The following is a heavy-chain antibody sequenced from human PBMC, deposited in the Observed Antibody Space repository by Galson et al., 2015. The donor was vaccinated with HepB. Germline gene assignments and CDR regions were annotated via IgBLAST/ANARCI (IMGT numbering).Heavy chain of an antibody. V-gene: IGHV3-33*01. CDR3: ASAVGGDGYIFDY. Sequence: SLRLSCAASGFTFSSYGMHWVRQAPGKGLEWVAVIWYDGSNKYYADSVKGRFTISRDNSKNTPYLQMNSLRAEDTAVYYCASAVGGDGYIFDYWGQGTLVTVSS. CDR1: GFTFSSYG. D-gene: IGHD2-21*01. CDR2: IWYDGSNK. J-gene: IGHJ4*02.